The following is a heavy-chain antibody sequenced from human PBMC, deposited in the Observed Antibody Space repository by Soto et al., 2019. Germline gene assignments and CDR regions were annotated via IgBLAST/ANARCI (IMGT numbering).Heavy chain of an antibody. D-gene: IGHD2-21*02. CDR1: AGTFSSYA. Sequence: GASVKVSCKASAGTFSSYAISWVRQAPGQGLEWMGRIIPIFGTSNYAQTFQGRVTITADESTRTAYMELSSLRSEDTAVYYCARAMVVTAIQHYYYGMDVWGQGTTVTVSS. CDR2: IIPIFGTS. V-gene: IGHV1-69*13. J-gene: IGHJ6*02. CDR3: ARAMVVTAIQHYYYGMDV.